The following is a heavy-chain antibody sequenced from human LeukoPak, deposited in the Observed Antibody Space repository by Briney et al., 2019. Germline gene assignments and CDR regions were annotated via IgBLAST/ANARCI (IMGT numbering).Heavy chain of an antibody. CDR2: IYYTGST. V-gene: IGHV4-59*01. Sequence: SETLSLTCTVSGGSISSYYWSWIRQPPGKGLEWIGYIYYTGSTNYNPSLKSRVTISVDTSKNQFSLKLSSATAADTAVYHCARVDSSGYDTRGWFDPWGQGTLVTVSS. CDR3: ARVDSSGYDTRGWFDP. D-gene: IGHD5-12*01. J-gene: IGHJ5*02. CDR1: GGSISSYY.